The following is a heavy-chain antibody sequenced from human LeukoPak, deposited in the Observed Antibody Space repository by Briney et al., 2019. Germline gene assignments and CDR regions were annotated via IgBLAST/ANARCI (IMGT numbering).Heavy chain of an antibody. CDR1: GFTFSNYA. J-gene: IGHJ4*02. D-gene: IGHD3-10*01. CDR3: ARGHTWFPKSFDY. Sequence: PGGPLRLSCAASGFTFSNYAMTWVRQAPGKGLEWVSSISSTSSYIYFADSMKGRFTISRDNAKNSLFLQMNSLRAGDTAVYYCARGHTWFPKSFDYWGQGALVTVPS. CDR2: ISSTSSYI. V-gene: IGHV3-21*01.